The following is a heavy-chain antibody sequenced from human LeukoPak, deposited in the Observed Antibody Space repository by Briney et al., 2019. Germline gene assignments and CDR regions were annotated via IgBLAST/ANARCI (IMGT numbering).Heavy chain of an antibody. D-gene: IGHD4-11*01. CDR3: ARVVRQTNYYYYYMDV. CDR2: INWNGGST. CDR1: GFTLDDYG. Sequence: GGSLRLSCAASGFTLDDYGMSWVRQALGKGLEWVSGINWNGGSTGYADSVKGRFTISRDNAKNSLYLQMNSLRAEDTALYYCARVVRQTNYYYYYMDVWGKGTTVTVSS. J-gene: IGHJ6*03. V-gene: IGHV3-20*04.